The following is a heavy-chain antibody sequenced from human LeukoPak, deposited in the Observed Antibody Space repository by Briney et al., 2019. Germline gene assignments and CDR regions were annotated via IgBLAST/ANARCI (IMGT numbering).Heavy chain of an antibody. J-gene: IGHJ4*02. CDR1: GFTFSSYA. CDR2: ISGSGGST. CDR3: AKDIVVLRYFYWLLSQGFDY. D-gene: IGHD3-9*01. Sequence: GGSLRLSCAASGFTFSSYAMSWVRQAPGKGLEWVSAISGSGGSTYYADSVKGRFTISRDNSKNTLYLQMNSLRAEDTAVYYCAKDIVVLRYFYWLLSQGFDYWGPGTLVTVSS. V-gene: IGHV3-23*01.